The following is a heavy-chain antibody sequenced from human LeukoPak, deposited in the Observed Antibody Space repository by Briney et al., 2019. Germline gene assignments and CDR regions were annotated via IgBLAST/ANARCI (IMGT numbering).Heavy chain of an antibody. Sequence: GGSLRLSCAASGFTFSSYAMHWVRQAPGKVLEWVAVISYDGSNKYYADSVKGRFTISRDNSKNTLYLQMNSLRAEDTAVYYCARDQKYDSSGYYYSNWGQGTLVTVSS. D-gene: IGHD3-22*01. J-gene: IGHJ4*02. CDR2: ISYDGSNK. CDR3: ARDQKYDSSGYYYSN. CDR1: GFTFSSYA. V-gene: IGHV3-30*14.